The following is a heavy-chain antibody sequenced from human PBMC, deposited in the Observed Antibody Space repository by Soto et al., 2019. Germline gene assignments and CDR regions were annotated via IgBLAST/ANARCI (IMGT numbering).Heavy chain of an antibody. CDR2: IWAYNGNT. CDR3: ARDGVAARTRRWFGP. V-gene: IGHV1-18*01. CDR1: GYTFTSYG. J-gene: IGHJ5*02. D-gene: IGHD6-6*01. Sequence: QVQLVQSGAEVKKPGASVKVSCKASGYTFTSYGISWVRQTPGQGLEWMGWIWAYNGNTNYAQKLQGRVTMTTDTPTSTAYKELRSLRSDDTAVYYCARDGVAARTRRWFGPWGQGTLGTVSS.